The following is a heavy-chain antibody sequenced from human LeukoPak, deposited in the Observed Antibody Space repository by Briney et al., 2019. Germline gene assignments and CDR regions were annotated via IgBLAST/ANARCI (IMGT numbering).Heavy chain of an antibody. J-gene: IGHJ4*02. CDR3: ARRRSSTLIDY. CDR1: GYSFSSYW. CDR2: IYPGDSDT. D-gene: IGHD3-10*01. V-gene: IGHV5-51*01. Sequence: GESLKISCKGSGYSFSSYWIAWVRPMPGKGLEWMGIIYPGDSDTTYGPSFQGQVTISADKSISTAYLQWNSLKASDTAMYFCARRRSSTLIDYWGQGTLVTVSS.